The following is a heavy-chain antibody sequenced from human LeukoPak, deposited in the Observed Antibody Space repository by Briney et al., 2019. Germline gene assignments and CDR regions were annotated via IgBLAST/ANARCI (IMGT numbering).Heavy chain of an antibody. J-gene: IGHJ6*02. D-gene: IGHD1-14*01. CDR1: GYTFTGYF. CDR3: AREGSDFGSNYYAMDV. V-gene: IGHV1-2*02. Sequence: ASVKVSCKASGYTFTGYFVHWVREAPGQGLEWMGWINTNGGGTKYAQKFQGRVTMTRDTSISTAYMELSSLISDDTAVYYCAREGSDFGSNYYAMDVWGQGTTVTVSS. CDR2: INTNGGGT.